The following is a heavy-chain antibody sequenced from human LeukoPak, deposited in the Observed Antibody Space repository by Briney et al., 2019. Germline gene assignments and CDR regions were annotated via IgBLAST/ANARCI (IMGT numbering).Heavy chain of an antibody. D-gene: IGHD3-10*01. CDR3: ARDKAGYYGSGSYLWFDP. J-gene: IGHJ5*02. CDR1: GGTFSSYA. CDR2: IIPIFGTA. V-gene: IGHV1-69*06. Sequence: ASVKVSCKASGGTFSSYAISWVRQAPGQGLEWMGGIIPIFGTANYAQEFQGRVTITADKSTSTAYMELSSLRSEDTAVYYCARDKAGYYGSGSYLWFDPWGQGTLVTVSS.